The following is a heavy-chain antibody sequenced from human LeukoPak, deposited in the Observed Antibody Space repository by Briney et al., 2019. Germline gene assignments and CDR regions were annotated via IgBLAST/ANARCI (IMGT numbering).Heavy chain of an antibody. J-gene: IGHJ4*02. CDR2: IKPDGSEK. D-gene: IGHD3-10*01. CDR3: ARERMYSGSGSTYPYYDY. V-gene: IGHV3-7*01. CDR1: GFTFSSYW. Sequence: GGSLRLSCAASGFTFSSYWMSWVRQSPGKGLEWVANIKPDGSEKYFMDSGKGRFTISRDNAKNALYLEMNSLRAEDTAEYFCARERMYSGSGSTYPYYDYWGQGTLVTVSS.